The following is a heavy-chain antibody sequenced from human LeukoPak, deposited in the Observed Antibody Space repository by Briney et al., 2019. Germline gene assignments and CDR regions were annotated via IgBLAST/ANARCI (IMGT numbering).Heavy chain of an antibody. CDR1: GFTFSSYS. J-gene: IGHJ4*02. CDR2: ISSSSSTI. Sequence: PGGSLRLSCAASGFTFSSYSMNWVRQAPGKGLEWVSYISSSSSTIYYADSVKGRFTISRDNAKNSLYLQMNSLKTEDTAIYYCTTVPNYYESSAVDYWGQGTLVTVSS. D-gene: IGHD3-22*01. V-gene: IGHV3-48*04. CDR3: TTVPNYYESSAVDY.